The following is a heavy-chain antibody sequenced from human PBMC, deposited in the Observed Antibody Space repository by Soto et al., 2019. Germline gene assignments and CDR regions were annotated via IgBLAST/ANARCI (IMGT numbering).Heavy chain of an antibody. CDR1: GFTLSTYW. J-gene: IGHJ4*02. Sequence: EVKLVESGGDSVQPGGSLRLSCGASGFTLSTYWMNWVRQAPGKGLEWVANIDQNGSERNYVDSVKGRFTISRDNARNSLFLHMNSLRAEDTAVYYCATAAPGRHSPRRSFDFWGQGTLVTVSS. V-gene: IGHV3-7*01. CDR3: ATAAPGRHSPRRSFDF. D-gene: IGHD6-13*01. CDR2: IDQNGSER.